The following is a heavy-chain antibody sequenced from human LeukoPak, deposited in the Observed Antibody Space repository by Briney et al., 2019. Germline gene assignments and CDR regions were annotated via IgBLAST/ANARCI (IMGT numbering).Heavy chain of an antibody. CDR3: ARVVDDYYDSSGYLFDY. D-gene: IGHD3-22*01. CDR2: IYHSGST. CDR1: GGSISSGGYS. Sequence: SETLSLTCAVSGGSISSGGYSWSWIRQPPGKGLEWIGYIYHSGSTYYNPSLKSRVTISVDRSKNQFSLKLSSVTAADTAVYYCARVVDDYYDSSGYLFDYWGQRTLVTVSS. J-gene: IGHJ4*02. V-gene: IGHV4-30-2*01.